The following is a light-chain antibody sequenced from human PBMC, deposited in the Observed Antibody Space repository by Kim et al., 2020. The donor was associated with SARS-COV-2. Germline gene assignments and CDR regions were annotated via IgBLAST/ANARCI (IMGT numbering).Light chain of an antibody. V-gene: IGLV1-40*01. Sequence: VTISCTGSSSNFGAGYDVHWYQQLPGTAPKLLIYDNSNRPSGVPDRFSGSKSGTSASLAITGLQAEDEADYYCQSYDSSLSGSAVFGGGTQLTVL. CDR3: QSYDSSLSGSAV. J-gene: IGLJ7*01. CDR2: DNS. CDR1: SSNFGAGYD.